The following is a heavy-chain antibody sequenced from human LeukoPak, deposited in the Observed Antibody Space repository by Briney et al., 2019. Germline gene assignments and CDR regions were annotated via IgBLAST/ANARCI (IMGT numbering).Heavy chain of an antibody. D-gene: IGHD2-2*03. CDR3: ARLDIVVVPAANFDY. V-gene: IGHV3-23*01. Sequence: GGSLRLPCAASGFTFSSYAMSWVRQAPGKGLEWVSAISGSGGSTYYADSVKGRFTISRDNSKNTLYLQMNSLRAEDTAVYYCARLDIVVVPAANFDYWGQGTLVTVSS. J-gene: IGHJ4*02. CDR1: GFTFSSYA. CDR2: ISGSGGST.